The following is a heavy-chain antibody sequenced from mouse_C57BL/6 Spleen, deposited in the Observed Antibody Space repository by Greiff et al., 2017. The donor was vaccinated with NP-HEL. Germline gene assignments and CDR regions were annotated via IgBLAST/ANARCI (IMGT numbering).Heavy chain of an antibody. Sequence: VQLQQSGAELMKPGASVKLSCKATGYTFTGYWIEWVKQRPGHGLEWIGEILPGSGSTNYNEKFKGKATFTADTSSNTAYMQLSSLTTEDSAIYYCARRLDYYGGSYDYAMDYWGQGTSVTVSS. D-gene: IGHD1-1*01. CDR1: GYTFTGYW. J-gene: IGHJ4*01. V-gene: IGHV1-9*01. CDR2: ILPGSGST. CDR3: ARRLDYYGGSYDYAMDY.